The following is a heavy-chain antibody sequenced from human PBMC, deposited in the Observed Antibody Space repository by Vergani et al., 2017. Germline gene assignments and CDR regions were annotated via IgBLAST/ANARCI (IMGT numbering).Heavy chain of an antibody. V-gene: IGHV4-34*01. CDR1: GGSTNGYY. D-gene: IGHD2-2*02. Sequence: QMQLHQWGAGLLKPSETLSLTCAVYGGSTNGYYWSWIRQPPGKGLEWIGEINHSGNTNYNPSLKSRVTISVDTSKNQLSLKLSSVSAADTAVYFCARGARRCTSTSCYRVYYFDLWGRGTLVTVSS. CDR3: ARGARRCTSTSCYRVYYFDL. CDR2: INHSGNT. J-gene: IGHJ2*01.